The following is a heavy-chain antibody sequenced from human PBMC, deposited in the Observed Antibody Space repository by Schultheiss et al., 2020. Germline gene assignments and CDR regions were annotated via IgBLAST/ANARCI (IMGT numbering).Heavy chain of an antibody. CDR2: IYYSGIT. J-gene: IGHJ3*02. CDR1: DGPISNYY. Sequence: GSLRLFCTVSDGPISNYYWYWVRQPPEKGLEWIGYIYYSGITNYNPSLKSRVTISVDTSKNQLSLKLSSVTAADTAVYYCARTLGFGELTYAFDIWGQGTMVTV. V-gene: IGHV4-59*12. CDR3: ARTLGFGELTYAFDI. D-gene: IGHD3-16*02.